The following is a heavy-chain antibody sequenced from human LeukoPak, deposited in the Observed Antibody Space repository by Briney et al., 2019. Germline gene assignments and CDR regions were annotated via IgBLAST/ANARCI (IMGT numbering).Heavy chain of an antibody. Sequence: GESLKISCKGSGYSFTSYWIGWVRQMPGKGLEWMGIIYPGDSDTRYSPSFQGQVTLSADKSISTAYLQWSSLKASDTAMYYCARSYYDILTGYSWFDPWGQGTLVTVSS. CDR3: ARSYYDILTGYSWFDP. CDR1: GYSFTSYW. J-gene: IGHJ5*02. V-gene: IGHV5-51*01. CDR2: IYPGDSDT. D-gene: IGHD3-9*01.